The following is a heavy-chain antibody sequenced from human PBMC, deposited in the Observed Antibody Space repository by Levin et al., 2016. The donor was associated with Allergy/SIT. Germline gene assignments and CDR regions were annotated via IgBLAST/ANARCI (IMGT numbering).Heavy chain of an antibody. CDR1: GGSISSSSYY. Sequence: SETLSLTCTVSGGSISSSSYYWGWIRQPPGKGLEWIGSIYYSGSTYYNPSLKSRVTMSVDTSKNQFSLSLSSVTAADTALYYCARGIGVVPQDFWGQGTLVTVSP. J-gene: IGHJ4*02. CDR3: ARGIGVVPQDF. D-gene: IGHD3-3*01. CDR2: IYYSGST. V-gene: IGHV4-39*02.